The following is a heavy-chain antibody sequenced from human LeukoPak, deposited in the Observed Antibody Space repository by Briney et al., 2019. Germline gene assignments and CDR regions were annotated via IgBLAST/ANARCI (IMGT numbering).Heavy chain of an antibody. J-gene: IGHJ4*02. CDR1: GFTFSSYA. Sequence: GGSLRLSCAASGFTFSSYAMSWVRQAPGKGLEWVSGINDNGGRTYYTDSVEGRFTISRDNSKNTLYLQMNSLRADDTAVYYCAKDPDYDILTGTTFDYWGQGTLVTVSS. CDR2: INDNGGRT. V-gene: IGHV3-23*01. D-gene: IGHD3-9*01. CDR3: AKDPDYDILTGTTFDY.